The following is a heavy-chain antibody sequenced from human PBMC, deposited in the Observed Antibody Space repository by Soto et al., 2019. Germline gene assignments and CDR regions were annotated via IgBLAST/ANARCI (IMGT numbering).Heavy chain of an antibody. D-gene: IGHD3-10*01. CDR3: ARDGRTGTTLPHGGLDQ. CDR2: ISYDGSTK. CDR1: GFTFRSYA. J-gene: IGHJ4*02. Sequence: QVQLMESGGGVVQPGGSLRLSCAASGFTFRSYAIHWVRQAPGKGLEWVAIISYDGSTKFYTDSVKGRFTISRDNSNNTLYLQMNRLRSEDTAIYYCARDGRTGTTLPHGGLDQWGQGRLVTVSS. V-gene: IGHV3-30-3*01.